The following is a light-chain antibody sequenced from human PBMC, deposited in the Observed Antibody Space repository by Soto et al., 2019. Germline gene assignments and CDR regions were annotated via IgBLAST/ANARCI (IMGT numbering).Light chain of an antibody. J-gene: IGKJ4*01. CDR1: QSVSSSY. V-gene: IGKV3-20*01. CDR2: DAS. Sequence: EIELTQSPGTLSLSPGERATLSCRASQSVSSSYLAWYQQKPGQAPRLLIYDASSRATGIPDRFSGSGSGTDFTLTISRLQPEDFAVYYCQQYYITRPVTFGGGTKVEIK. CDR3: QQYYITRPVT.